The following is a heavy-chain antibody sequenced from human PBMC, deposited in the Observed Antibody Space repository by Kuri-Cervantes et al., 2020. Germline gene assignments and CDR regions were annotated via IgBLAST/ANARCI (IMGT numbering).Heavy chain of an antibody. CDR3: ARAGPRNYYGSGSYYNDYYYGMDV. V-gene: IGHV1-18*01. Sequence: ASVNVSCKDSGYTFTSYGISWVRQAPGQGLEWMGWISAYNGNTNYAQKLQGRVTMTTDTSTSTAYMELRSLRSDDTAVYYCARAGPRNYYGSGSYYNDYYYGMDVWGQGTTVTVSS. CDR1: GYTFTSYG. J-gene: IGHJ6*02. CDR2: ISAYNGNT. D-gene: IGHD3-10*01.